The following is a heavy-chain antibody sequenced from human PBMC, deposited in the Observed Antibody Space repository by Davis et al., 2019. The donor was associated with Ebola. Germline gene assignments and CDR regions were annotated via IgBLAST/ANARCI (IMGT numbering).Heavy chain of an antibody. CDR3: ARGDLGGKQLVY. CDR1: AGSFSAYY. V-gene: IGHV4-34*01. Sequence: SETLSLTCAVYAGSFSAYYWTWIRQPPGKGLEWIGEINHSGSTSYNPSLKSRLIISIDTSKNQFSLQLNSVTAADTAVYYCARGDLGGKQLVYWGQGTLVTVSS. CDR2: INHSGST. D-gene: IGHD6-13*01. J-gene: IGHJ4*02.